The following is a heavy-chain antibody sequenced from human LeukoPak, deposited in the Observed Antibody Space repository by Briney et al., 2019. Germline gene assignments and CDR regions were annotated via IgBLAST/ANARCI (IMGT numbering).Heavy chain of an antibody. CDR1: GFTFNRYA. Sequence: GGSLRLSCAASGFTFNRYAMSWVRQAPGKGLAWLSAIRGSGGSTYYADSVKGRFTISRDNSKNTLYLQMNSLRAEDTAVYYCAKDHEPLVGVHRWGDWFDPWGQGTLVTVSS. D-gene: IGHD1-26*01. CDR2: IRGSGGST. CDR3: AKDHEPLVGVHRWGDWFDP. J-gene: IGHJ5*02. V-gene: IGHV3-23*01.